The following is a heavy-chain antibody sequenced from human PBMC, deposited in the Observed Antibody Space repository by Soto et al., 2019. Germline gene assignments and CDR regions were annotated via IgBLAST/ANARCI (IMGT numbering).Heavy chain of an antibody. J-gene: IGHJ6*02. CDR2: IDPSDSYT. CDR1: GYSFTSYW. D-gene: IGHD6-6*01. V-gene: IGHV5-10-1*01. CDR3: ARHHGSSHYYYYGMDV. Sequence: LGESLKISCKGSGYSFTSYWISWVRQMPGKGLEWMGRIDPSDSYTNYSPSFQGHVTISADKSISTAYLQWSSLKASDTAMYYCARHHGSSHYYYYGMDVWGQGTTVTVSS.